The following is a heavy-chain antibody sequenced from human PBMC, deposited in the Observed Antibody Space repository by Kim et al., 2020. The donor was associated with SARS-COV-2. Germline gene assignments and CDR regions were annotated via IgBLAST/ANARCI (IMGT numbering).Heavy chain of an antibody. V-gene: IGHV3-48*02. CDR2: TI. J-gene: IGHJ4*02. Sequence: TIYNAESAKGRFTTSRDDAKNSLYLQMNSLRDEDTAVYYCARDYQYAFDSWGQGTLVTVSS. D-gene: IGHD2-2*01. CDR3: ARDYQYAFDS.